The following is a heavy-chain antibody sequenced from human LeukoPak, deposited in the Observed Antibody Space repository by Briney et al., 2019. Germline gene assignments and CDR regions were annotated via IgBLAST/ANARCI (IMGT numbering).Heavy chain of an antibody. CDR2: ISSSGSTI. V-gene: IGHV3-48*03. Sequence: PGGSLRLSCAASGFTFSSYEMNWVRQAPGKGLEGVSYISSSGSTIYYADSVKGRFTISRDNAKNSLYLQMNSLRAEDTAVYYCARNPYVDTAMVRDRGGFYDYWGQGTLVTVSS. CDR3: ARNPYVDTAMVRDRGGFYDY. D-gene: IGHD5-18*01. CDR1: GFTFSSYE. J-gene: IGHJ4*02.